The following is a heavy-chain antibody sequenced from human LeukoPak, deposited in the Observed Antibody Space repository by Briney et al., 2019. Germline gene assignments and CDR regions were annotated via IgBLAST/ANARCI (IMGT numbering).Heavy chain of an antibody. D-gene: IGHD3-22*01. CDR2: IWYDGGEK. V-gene: IGHV3-30*04. Sequence: PGGSLGLSCAASGFTFSSYAMHWVRQAPDKGLEWLAFIWYDGGEKHYADSVKGRFTISRDNSNNTLYLQMNSLRAEDTAVYYCAREAGRSGCYDYWGQGTLVTVSS. J-gene: IGHJ4*02. CDR1: GFTFSSYA. CDR3: AREAGRSGCYDY.